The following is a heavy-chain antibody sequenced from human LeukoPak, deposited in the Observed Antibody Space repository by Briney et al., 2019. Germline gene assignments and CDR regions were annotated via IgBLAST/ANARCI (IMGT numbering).Heavy chain of an antibody. V-gene: IGHV5-51*01. CDR2: IYPGDSDT. CDR1: GYSFTSYW. CDR3: ARTSGSYYYGMDV. D-gene: IGHD1-26*01. J-gene: IGHJ6*02. Sequence: GESLKISSKGSGYSFTSYWIGWVRQMPGKGLEWMGIIYPGDSDTRYSPSFQGQVTISADKSISTAYLQWSSLKASDTAMYYCARTSGSYYYGMDVWGQGTTVTVSS.